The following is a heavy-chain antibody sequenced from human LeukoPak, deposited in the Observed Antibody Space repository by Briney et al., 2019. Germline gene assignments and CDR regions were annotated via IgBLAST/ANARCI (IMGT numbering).Heavy chain of an antibody. CDR1: GFTFTDFY. CDR3: ARERSSGWYGGYFDY. J-gene: IGHJ4*02. CDR2: IKQDGSEK. Sequence: PGGSLRLSCAASGFTFTDFYMSWVRQAPGKGLEWVANIKQDGSEKFYVDSVKGRFTISRDNAKNSLFLQMNSLRAEDTAVYYCARERSSGWYGGYFDYWGQGTLVTVSS. D-gene: IGHD6-19*01. V-gene: IGHV3-7*01.